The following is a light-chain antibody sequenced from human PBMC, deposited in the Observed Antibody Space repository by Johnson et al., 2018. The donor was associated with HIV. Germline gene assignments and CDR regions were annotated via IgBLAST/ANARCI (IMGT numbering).Light chain of an antibody. CDR3: GTWVISLRSGF. V-gene: IGLV1-51*01. J-gene: IGLJ1*01. Sequence: QSVLTQPPSVSAAPGQKVTISCSGNNSNIDNNYFSWYQQLPGTAPKLLIYDNHRRPLGIPDRFSGSKSGTSATLGITGLQTVDEADYYCGTWVISLRSGFFGTGTKVTVL. CDR1: NSNIDNNY. CDR2: DNH.